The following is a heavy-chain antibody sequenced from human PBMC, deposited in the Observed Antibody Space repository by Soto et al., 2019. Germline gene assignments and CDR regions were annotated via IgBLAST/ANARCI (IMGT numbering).Heavy chain of an antibody. CDR2: IKQDGSEK. J-gene: IGHJ4*02. CDR1: GFTFSTYW. D-gene: IGHD2-15*01. CDR3: ARDRGYCSGGTCYTVLDY. V-gene: IGHV3-7*01. Sequence: EVQLVESGGGLVQPGGSLRLSCAASGFTFSTYWMNWVRQAPGKGLEWVANIKQDGSEKYYADSVKGRFTISRDNAKSSLYLEMSSLRAGDTAVYYCARDRGYCSGGTCYTVLDYWGQGTLVTVSS.